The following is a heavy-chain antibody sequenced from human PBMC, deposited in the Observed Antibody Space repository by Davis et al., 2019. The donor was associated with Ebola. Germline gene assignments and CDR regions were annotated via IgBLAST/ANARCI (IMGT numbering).Heavy chain of an antibody. D-gene: IGHD4-11*01. Sequence: PGGSLRLSCAASGFTFSSYSMNWVRQAPGKGLEWVSYISSSSSTIYYADSVKGRFTISRDNGKKSLYLQMNSLRDEDTAVYYCASAYSNSIDYWGQGTLVTVSS. CDR3: ASAYSNSIDY. CDR1: GFTFSSYS. V-gene: IGHV3-48*02. CDR2: ISSSSSTI. J-gene: IGHJ4*02.